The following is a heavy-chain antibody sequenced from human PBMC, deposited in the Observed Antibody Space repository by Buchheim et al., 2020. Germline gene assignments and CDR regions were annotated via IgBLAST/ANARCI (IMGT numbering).Heavy chain of an antibody. CDR2: ISYDGSNK. CDR3: AKSSYYYDSSGYYYVFSPLVA. D-gene: IGHD3-22*01. V-gene: IGHV3-30*18. Sequence: QVQLVESGGGVVQPGRSLRLSCAASGFTFSSYSMHWVRQAPGKGLEWVAVISYDGSNKYYADSVKGRFTISREHSKNTLYLQMNSLRAEDTAVYYCAKSSYYYDSSGYYYVFSPLVAWGQGTL. CDR1: GFTFSSYS. J-gene: IGHJ5*02.